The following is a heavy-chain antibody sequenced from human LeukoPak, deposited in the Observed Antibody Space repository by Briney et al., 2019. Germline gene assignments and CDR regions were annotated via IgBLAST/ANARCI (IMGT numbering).Heavy chain of an antibody. CDR1: GFTFGSYS. J-gene: IGHJ4*02. D-gene: IGHD3-10*01. Sequence: PGGSLRLSCAASGFTFGSYSMNWVRQAPGKGLEWVSYISSSSSTIYYADSVKGRFTISRDNAKNSLYLQMNSLRAEDTAVYYCVKLGGYGSGSYYNDLPFDYWGQGTLVTVSS. V-gene: IGHV3-48*01. CDR2: ISSSSSTI. CDR3: VKLGGYGSGSYYNDLPFDY.